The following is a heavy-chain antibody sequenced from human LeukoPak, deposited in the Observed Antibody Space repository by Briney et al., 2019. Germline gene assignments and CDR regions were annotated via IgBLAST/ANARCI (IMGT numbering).Heavy chain of an antibody. V-gene: IGHV3-64D*09. Sequence: GGSLRLSCSASGFXFSSYAIHWVRQAPGKGLEYVSAISSNGGSTYYADSVKGRFTISRDNSKNTLYLQMSSLRAEDTAVYYCVKPQPGGGFDYWGQGILVTVSS. CDR3: VKPQPGGGFDY. CDR2: ISSNGGST. J-gene: IGHJ4*02. D-gene: IGHD1-14*01. CDR1: GFXFSSYA.